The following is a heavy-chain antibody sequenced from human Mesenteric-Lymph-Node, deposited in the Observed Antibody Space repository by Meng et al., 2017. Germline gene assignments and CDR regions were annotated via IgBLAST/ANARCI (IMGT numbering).Heavy chain of an antibody. V-gene: IGHV1-2*06. CDR3: ARAAGPTRVATSSYYYGMDV. J-gene: IGHJ6*02. D-gene: IGHD5-12*01. Sequence: ASVKVSCKASGYTFTGYYMHWVRQAPGQGLEWMGRINPNSGATNYAQKFQGRVTMTRDTSISTAYMELNRLRSDDTAVDYCARAAGPTRVATSSYYYGMDVWGQGTTVTVSS. CDR2: INPNSGAT. CDR1: GYTFTGYY.